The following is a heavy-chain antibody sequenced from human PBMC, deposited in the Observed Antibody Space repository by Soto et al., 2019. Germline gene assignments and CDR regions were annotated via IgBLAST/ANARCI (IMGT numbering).Heavy chain of an antibody. Sequence: HLVVSGGGLVRPGGFLRLSCAASGFNLRDFYMSWIRQAPGKGLEWVAYIGSSSKTIVYSDSVRGRFTISRDNAENSLYLQMNSLQAGDTALYYCARNSEHFDFWGQGTLVTVSS. J-gene: IGHJ4*02. CDR3: ARNSEHFDF. CDR2: IGSSSKTI. V-gene: IGHV3-11*01. D-gene: IGHD1-26*01. CDR1: GFNLRDFY.